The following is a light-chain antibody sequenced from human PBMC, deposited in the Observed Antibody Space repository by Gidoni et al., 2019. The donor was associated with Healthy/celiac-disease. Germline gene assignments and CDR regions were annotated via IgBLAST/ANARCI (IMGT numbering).Light chain of an antibody. J-gene: IGKJ1*01. CDR2: LGA. V-gene: IGKV2-28*01. CDR3: MQALQTPRT. CDR1: QSLLQSNGYNY. Sequence: DSVMTPSPLSLPVPPGEPASISCRSSQSLLQSNGYNYLDWYLQKPGQSQQLLIYLGANRASGVPDRFSGSGSGTDFTLKISRVEAEDVGVYYCMQALQTPRTFGQGTKVEIK.